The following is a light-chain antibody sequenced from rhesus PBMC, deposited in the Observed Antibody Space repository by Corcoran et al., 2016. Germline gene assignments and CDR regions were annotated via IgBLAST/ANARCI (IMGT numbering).Light chain of an antibody. J-gene: IGKJ1*01. CDR1: ENVNNY. V-gene: IGKV1-74*01. CDR3: QHGYGTPRT. CDR2: KAS. Sequence: DIQMTQSPSSLSASVGDRVTITCRASENVNNYLNWYQQKPGKAPKLLIYKASPLQSGVPSRFSGSGSWTDYTFTISSLQPEDVATYYCQHGYGTPRTFGQGTKVEIK.